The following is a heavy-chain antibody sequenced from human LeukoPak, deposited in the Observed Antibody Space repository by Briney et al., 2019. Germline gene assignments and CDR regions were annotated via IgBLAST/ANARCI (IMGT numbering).Heavy chain of an antibody. Sequence: GGSLRLSCAASGFTFSSYAMSWVRQAPGKGLVWVSRINSDGSSTSYADSVKGRFTISRDNAKNTLYLQMNSLRAEDTAVYYCARRVVVPAAPYYFDYWGQGTLVTVSS. V-gene: IGHV3-74*01. D-gene: IGHD2-2*01. CDR2: INSDGSST. CDR3: ARRVVVPAAPYYFDY. CDR1: GFTFSSYA. J-gene: IGHJ4*02.